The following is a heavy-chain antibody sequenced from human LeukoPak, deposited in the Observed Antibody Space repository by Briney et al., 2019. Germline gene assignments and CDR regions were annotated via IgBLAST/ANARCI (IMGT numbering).Heavy chain of an antibody. V-gene: IGHV3-23*01. CDR3: AKDQKVVTQGNLDQEGDGWALDV. J-gene: IGHJ6*04. CDR2: ISGSGGST. D-gene: IGHD4-23*01. CDR1: GFTLSSYA. Sequence: PGGPLRLSCSVSGFTLSSYAMSWVPEAPGKGLEWVSAISGSGGSTYYADPVKGRFTISRDNSKNTLYLQMNSLRAEDTAVYYCAKDQKVVTQGNLDQEGDGWALDVWGKETTVTVSS.